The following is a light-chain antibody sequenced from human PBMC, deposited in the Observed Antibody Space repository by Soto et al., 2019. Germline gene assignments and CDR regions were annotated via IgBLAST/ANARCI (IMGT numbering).Light chain of an antibody. Sequence: ELGLTQSASTLSVSAGERATLSCRASHSVSSNLAWYQHQPGQAPRLLIYDASNRATGIPARFSGSGSGTDFTLTISSLEPEDSAVYYCLQRSNWLTFGGGTKVDIK. CDR3: LQRSNWLT. CDR2: DAS. V-gene: IGKV3-11*01. CDR1: HSVSSN. J-gene: IGKJ4*01.